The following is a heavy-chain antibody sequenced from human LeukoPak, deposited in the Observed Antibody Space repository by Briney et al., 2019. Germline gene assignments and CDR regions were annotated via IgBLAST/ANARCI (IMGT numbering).Heavy chain of an antibody. D-gene: IGHD2-15*01. CDR2: INPNSGGA. CDR1: GYTFTGNY. CDR3: ARGAPCSGGDCYFDY. Sequence: ASVKVSCKASGYTFTGNYMHWVRQAPGQGLECMGWINPNSGGAKYAQKFQGRVTMTRDTSISAGYMEVTSLTSDDTAVYYCARGAPCSGGDCYFDYWGQGTLVTVSS. V-gene: IGHV1-2*02. J-gene: IGHJ4*02.